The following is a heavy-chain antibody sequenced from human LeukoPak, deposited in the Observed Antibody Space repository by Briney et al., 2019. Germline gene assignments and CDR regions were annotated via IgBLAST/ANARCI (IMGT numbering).Heavy chain of an antibody. J-gene: IGHJ6*02. V-gene: IGHV4-59*01. CDR2: MYYTGST. Sequence: PSETLSLTCTVSGGSISSYYWSWIRQPPGKGLEWIGHMYYTGSTKYNTTLKSRVTISVDRSKNQFSRKGSSVTTADTAAYYCAKEAKVWGYISDYYSYAMDVWGQGATVTASS. CDR1: GGSISSYY. CDR3: AKEAKVWGYISDYYSYAMDV. D-gene: IGHD3-16*01.